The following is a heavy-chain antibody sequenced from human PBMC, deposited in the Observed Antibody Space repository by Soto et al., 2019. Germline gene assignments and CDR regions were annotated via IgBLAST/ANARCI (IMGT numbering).Heavy chain of an antibody. CDR1: GFTFSSYT. CDR3: ARGGLPRAFDI. V-gene: IGHV3-21*01. Sequence: GGSLRLSCAASGFTFSSYTINWVRQAPGKGLEWVSSISTSSSNIFYADSLKGRFTISRDNAEKSLYLQMNSLRAEDTAVYYCARGGLPRAFDIWGQGTMVTDSS. CDR2: ISTSSSNI. D-gene: IGHD5-18*01. J-gene: IGHJ3*02.